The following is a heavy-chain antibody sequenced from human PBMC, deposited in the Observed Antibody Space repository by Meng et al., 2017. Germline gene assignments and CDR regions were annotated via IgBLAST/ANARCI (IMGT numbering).Heavy chain of an antibody. V-gene: IGHV3-23*01. D-gene: IGHD3-22*01. CDR1: GFTFSSYA. CDR2: ISGSGGST. Sequence: GESLKISCAASGFTFSSYAMSWVRQAPGKGLEWVLAISGSGGSTYYADSVKGRFTISRDNSKNTLYLQMNSLRAEDTAVYYCAKDAGAITMIVVFDYWGQGTLVTVSS. J-gene: IGHJ4*02. CDR3: AKDAGAITMIVVFDY.